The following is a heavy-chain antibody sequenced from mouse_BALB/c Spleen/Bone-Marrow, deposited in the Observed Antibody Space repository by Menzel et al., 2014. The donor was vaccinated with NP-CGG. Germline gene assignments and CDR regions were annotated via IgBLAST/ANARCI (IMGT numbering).Heavy chain of an antibody. CDR1: GYAFSSYW. D-gene: IGHD2-14*01. CDR2: IYPGDGDT. Sequence: VKLVESGAELVRPGSSVEISCKASGYAFSSYWMNWVKQRPGQGLEWIGQIYPGDGDTNYNGNFKDKATLTVDRSSSTAFMQLSSLTSEDSAVYFCARWYRDPHFAMDYWGPGTSVTVSS. V-gene: IGHV1-80*01. J-gene: IGHJ4*01. CDR3: ARWYRDPHFAMDY.